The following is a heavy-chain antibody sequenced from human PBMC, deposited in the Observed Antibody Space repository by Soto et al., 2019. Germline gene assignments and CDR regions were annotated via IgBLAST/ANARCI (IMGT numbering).Heavy chain of an antibody. V-gene: IGHV1-46*01. D-gene: IGHD2-21*01. CDR3: ARDVVGVVRD. CDR1: GYTFTSYY. Sequence: ASVKVSCKASGYTFTSYYMHWVRQAPGQGLEWMGIINPSGGSTRYAQKFQGRVTMTRDTSISTAYMELSSLRSEDTAVYYCARDVVGVVRDWGQGTLVTVSS. CDR2: INPSGGST. J-gene: IGHJ4*02.